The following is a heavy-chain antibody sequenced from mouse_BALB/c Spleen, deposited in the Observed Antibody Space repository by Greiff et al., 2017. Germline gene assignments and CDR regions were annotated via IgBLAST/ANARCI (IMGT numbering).Heavy chain of an antibody. V-gene: IGHV1-18*01. J-gene: IGHJ4*01. Sequence: VQLQQSGPELVKPGASVKISCKTSGYTFTEYTMHWVKQSHGKSLEWIGGINPNNGGTSYNQKFKGKATLTVDKSSSTAYMELRSLTSEDSAVYYCAKRHSPLMYYYAMDYWGQGTSVTVSS. CDR1: GYTFTEYT. D-gene: IGHD3-1*01. CDR3: AKRHSPLMYYYAMDY. CDR2: INPNNGGT.